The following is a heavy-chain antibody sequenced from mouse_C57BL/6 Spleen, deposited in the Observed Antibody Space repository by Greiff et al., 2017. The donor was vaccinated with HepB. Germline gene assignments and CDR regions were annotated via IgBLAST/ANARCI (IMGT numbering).Heavy chain of an antibody. Sequence: QVQLQQPGAELVMPGASVKLSCKASGYTFTSYWMHWVKQRPGQGLEWIGEIDPSDSYTNYNQKFKGKSTLTVDKSSSTAYMQLSSLTSEDSAVYYCARRELGGWFAYWGQGTLVTVSA. V-gene: IGHV1-69*01. CDR2: IDPSDSYT. J-gene: IGHJ3*01. CDR1: GYTFTSYW. CDR3: ARRELGGWFAY.